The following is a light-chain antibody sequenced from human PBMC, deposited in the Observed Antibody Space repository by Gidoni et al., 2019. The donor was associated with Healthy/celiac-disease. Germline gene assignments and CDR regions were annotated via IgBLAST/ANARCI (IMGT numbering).Light chain of an antibody. V-gene: IGKV1D-13*01. CDR3: QQFNNYPLLT. CDR1: QGISSA. Sequence: AIQLTQSPSSLSASVGDRVTITCRASQGISSALAWYQQKPGKAAKLLIYDASSLESGVPSRFSGSGSGTDFTLTISSLQPEDFATYYCQQFNNYPLLTFGGGTKVEIK. J-gene: IGKJ4*01. CDR2: DAS.